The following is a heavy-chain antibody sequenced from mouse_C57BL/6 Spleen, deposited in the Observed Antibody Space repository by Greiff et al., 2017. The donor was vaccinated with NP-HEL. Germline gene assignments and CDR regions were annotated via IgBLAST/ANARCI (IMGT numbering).Heavy chain of an antibody. CDR2: ISYDGSN. CDR3: ARDEEIYYDYDWYFDV. J-gene: IGHJ1*03. V-gene: IGHV3-6*01. D-gene: IGHD2-4*01. CDR1: GYSITSGYY. Sequence: DVKLQESGPGLVKPSQSLSLTCSVTGYSITSGYYWNWIRQFPGNKLEWLGYISYDGSNNYNPSLKNRISITRDTSKNQFFLKLNSVTTEDTATYYCARDEEIYYDYDWYFDVWGTGTTVTVSS.